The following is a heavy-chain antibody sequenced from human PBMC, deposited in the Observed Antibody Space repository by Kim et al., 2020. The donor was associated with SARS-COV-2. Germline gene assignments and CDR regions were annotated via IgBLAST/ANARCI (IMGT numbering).Heavy chain of an antibody. J-gene: IGHJ4*02. CDR1: GFTFDDYG. V-gene: IGHV3-20*04. CDR3: ARDLDPHIGVVVVAATQGYDY. D-gene: IGHD2-15*01. CDR2: INWNGGST. Sequence: GGSLRLSCAASGFTFDDYGMSWVRQAPGKGLEWVSGINWNGGSTGCADSVKGRFTISRDNAKNSLYLQMNSLRAEDTALYYCARDLDPHIGVVVVAATQGYDYWGQGTLVTVSS.